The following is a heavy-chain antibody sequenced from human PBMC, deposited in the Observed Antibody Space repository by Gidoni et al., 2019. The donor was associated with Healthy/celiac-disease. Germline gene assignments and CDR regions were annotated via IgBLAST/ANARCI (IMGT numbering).Heavy chain of an antibody. D-gene: IGHD5-18*01. CDR3: ASERSRGYSYGDFPLDY. V-gene: IGHV3-7*01. Sequence: EVQLVESGGGLVKPGGSLRLSCADSGFTFSSYWMSWVRQAPGKGLEWVANIKQDGSEKYYVDSVKGRFTISRDNAKNSLYLQMNSLRAEDTAVYYCASERSRGYSYGDFPLDYWGQGTLVTVSS. CDR2: IKQDGSEK. CDR1: GFTFSSYW. J-gene: IGHJ4*02.